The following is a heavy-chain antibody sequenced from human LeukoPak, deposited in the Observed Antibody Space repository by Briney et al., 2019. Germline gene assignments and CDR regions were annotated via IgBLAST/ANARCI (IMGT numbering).Heavy chain of an antibody. V-gene: IGHV3-74*01. J-gene: IGHJ4*02. CDR1: GLTFNSYW. Sequence: GGSLRLSCAASGLTFNSYWMHWVRQAPGEGLVWVSRINGDGSSTDYADSVKGRFTISRDNAKNTLYLQMNSLRVEDTAVYYCARGIHSESHHFDCWGQGTLVTVSS. D-gene: IGHD1-26*01. CDR2: INGDGSST. CDR3: ARGIHSESHHFDC.